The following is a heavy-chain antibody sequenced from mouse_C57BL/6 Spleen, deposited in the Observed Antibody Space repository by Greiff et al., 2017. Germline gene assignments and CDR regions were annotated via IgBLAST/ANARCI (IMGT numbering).Heavy chain of an antibody. V-gene: IGHV1-53*01. CDR1: GYTFTSYW. D-gene: IGHD3-2*02. CDR2: INPSNGGT. J-gene: IGHJ4*01. CDR3: ARGDSSGYRPHYAMDY. Sequence: QVQLQQPGTELVKPGASVKLSCKASGYTFTSYWMHWVKQRPGQGLEWIGNINPSNGGTNYNEKFKSKATLTVDKSSSTAYMQLSSLTSEDSAVYYCARGDSSGYRPHYAMDYWGQGTSVTVSS.